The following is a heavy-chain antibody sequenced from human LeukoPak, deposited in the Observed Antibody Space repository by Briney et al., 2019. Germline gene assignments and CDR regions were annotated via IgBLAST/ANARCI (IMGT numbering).Heavy chain of an antibody. CDR2: FYYSGST. CDR1: GASSGGYY. Sequence: PSETLSLTCTVPGASSGGYYWSWIRQPPGKGREWIGHFYYSGSTNYNPSLKSRVTISRDTSKNQFSLKLSSVTAADTAVYYCARGIMSTVPLFDFWGQGTLVTVSS. J-gene: IGHJ4*02. D-gene: IGHD3-16*01. CDR3: ARGIMSTVPLFDF. V-gene: IGHV4-59*01.